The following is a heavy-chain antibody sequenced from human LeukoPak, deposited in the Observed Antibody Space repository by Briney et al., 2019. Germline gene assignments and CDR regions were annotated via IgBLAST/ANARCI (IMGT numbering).Heavy chain of an antibody. Sequence: GGSLRLSCAASGFTFSSYAMYWVRQAPGKGLEWVAVISSNGNNKYYADSVKGRFTISRDTSKNTLYLQMNSLRGEDTAVYYCAREMARGVVPDYWGQGTLVTVSS. CDR3: AREMARGVVPDY. CDR1: GFTFSSYA. D-gene: IGHD3-10*01. CDR2: ISSNGNNK. J-gene: IGHJ4*02. V-gene: IGHV3-30-3*01.